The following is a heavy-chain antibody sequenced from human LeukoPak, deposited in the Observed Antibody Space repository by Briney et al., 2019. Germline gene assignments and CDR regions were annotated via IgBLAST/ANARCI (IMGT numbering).Heavy chain of an antibody. D-gene: IGHD2-2*01. CDR2: IRQDGSEK. J-gene: IGHJ4*02. V-gene: IGHV3-7*01. CDR3: ARENRSTSCCFDY. CDR1: GFTFSSYW. Sequence: PGGSLRLSCAASGFTFSSYWMSWVRQAPGKGLEWVANIRQDGSEKYYVDSVKGQFTISRDNAKNSLYLQMTSLRAEDTAVYYCARENRSTSCCFDYWGLGTLVTVSS.